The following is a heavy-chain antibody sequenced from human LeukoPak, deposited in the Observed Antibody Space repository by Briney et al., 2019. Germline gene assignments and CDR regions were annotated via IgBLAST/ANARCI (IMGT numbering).Heavy chain of an antibody. J-gene: IGHJ4*02. Sequence: ASVKVSCKASGGTFSSYAISWVRQAPGQGLEWMGWISAYYGNTNYAQKLQGRVTMTTDTSTSTAYMELRSLRSDDTAVYYCARDPPYYDILTGYSPLFDYWGQGTLVTVSS. V-gene: IGHV1-18*01. D-gene: IGHD3-9*01. CDR1: GGTFSSYA. CDR2: ISAYYGNT. CDR3: ARDPPYYDILTGYSPLFDY.